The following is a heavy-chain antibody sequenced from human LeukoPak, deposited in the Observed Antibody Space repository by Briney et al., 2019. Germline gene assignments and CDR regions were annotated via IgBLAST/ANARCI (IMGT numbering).Heavy chain of an antibody. CDR1: GYTFTSYD. V-gene: IGHV1-8*01. CDR3: ARGAFQLLLLLY. CDR2: MNPNSGNT. J-gene: IGHJ4*02. Sequence: ASVKVSCKASGYTFTSYDINWVRQATGQGLEWMGRMNPNSGNTGYAQKFQGRVTMTRNTSISTAYMELSSLRSEDTAVYYCARGAFQLLLLLYWGQGTLVTVSS. D-gene: IGHD2-2*01.